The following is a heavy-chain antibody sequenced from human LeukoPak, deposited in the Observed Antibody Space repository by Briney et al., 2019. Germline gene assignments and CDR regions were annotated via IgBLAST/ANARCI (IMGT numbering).Heavy chain of an antibody. V-gene: IGHV1-69*04. D-gene: IGHD4-17*01. CDR3: ARDSAWGYGDPFDY. Sequence: SVKVSCKASGGTFSSYAISWVRQAPGQGLEWMGRIIPILGIANYAQKFQGRVTITADKSTSTAYMELSSLRSEDTAVYYCARDSAWGYGDPFDYRGQGTLVTVSS. J-gene: IGHJ4*02. CDR2: IIPILGIA. CDR1: GGTFSSYA.